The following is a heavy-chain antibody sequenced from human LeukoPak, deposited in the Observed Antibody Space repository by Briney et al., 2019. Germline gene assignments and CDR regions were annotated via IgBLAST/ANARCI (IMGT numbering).Heavy chain of an antibody. D-gene: IGHD2-2*01. CDR2: IADKT. CDR3: VGRLPCDSSTCYEADH. J-gene: IGHJ4*02. CDR1: GITFNRYA. V-gene: IGHV3-23*01. Sequence: GGSLRLSCAVSGITFNRYAMNWVRQAPGKGLEWVSGIADKTYYIDSVKGRFTISTDNSKNWLYLQMNSLRAEDTALYYCVGRLPCDSSTCYEADHWGQGTLVTVSS.